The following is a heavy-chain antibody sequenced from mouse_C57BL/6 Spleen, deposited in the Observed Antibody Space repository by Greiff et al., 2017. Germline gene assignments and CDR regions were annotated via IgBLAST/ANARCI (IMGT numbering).Heavy chain of an antibody. V-gene: IGHV5-4*01. J-gene: IGHJ4*01. CDR1: GFTFSSYA. CDR2: ISDGGSYT. Sequence: EVHLVESGGGLVKPGGSLKLSCAASGFTFSSYAMSWVRQTPEKRLEWVATISDGGSYTYYPDNVKGRFTISRDNAKNNLYLQMSHLKSEDTAMYYCAREGINYYGSSYYAMDYWGQGTSVTVSS. CDR3: AREGINYYGSSYYAMDY. D-gene: IGHD1-1*01.